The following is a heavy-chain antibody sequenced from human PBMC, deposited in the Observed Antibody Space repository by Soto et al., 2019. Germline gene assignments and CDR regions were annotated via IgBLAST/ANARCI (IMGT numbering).Heavy chain of an antibody. Sequence: SETLSLTCALHGESFRGFYWSWIRQPPGKGLEWIAEINHAGGTNYNPSLKSRVSISVDTSMNHFSLQLISVTAADTAVYYCAGQSYESRGYFYAYWGQGTLVTVSS. J-gene: IGHJ4*02. V-gene: IGHV4-34*01. CDR2: INHAGGT. D-gene: IGHD3-22*01. CDR3: AGQSYESRGYFYAY. CDR1: GESFRGFY.